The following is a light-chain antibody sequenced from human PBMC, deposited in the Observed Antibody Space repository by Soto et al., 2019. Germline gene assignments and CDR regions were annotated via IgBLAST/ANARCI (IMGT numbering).Light chain of an antibody. Sequence: VLTQPPSASASLGASVTLTCTLSSGYSNYKVDWYQQRPGKGPRFVMRVGTGGIVGSKGDGIPDRFSVLGSGLNRYLTIKNIQEEDESDYHCGADHGSGSNFVAWVFGGGTKLTVL. CDR1: SGYSNYK. CDR2: VGTGGIVG. J-gene: IGLJ3*02. CDR3: GADHGSGSNFVAWV. V-gene: IGLV9-49*01.